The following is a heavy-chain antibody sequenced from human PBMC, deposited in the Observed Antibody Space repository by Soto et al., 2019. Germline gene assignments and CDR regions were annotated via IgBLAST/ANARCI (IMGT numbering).Heavy chain of an antibody. V-gene: IGHV3-21*01. CDR1: GFTFSSYS. D-gene: IGHD2-15*01. J-gene: IGHJ4*02. CDR3: AVTYCSGGSCYFCTFDF. CDR2: ISSSSSDV. Sequence: EVQLVESGGGLVKPGGSLRLSCAASGFTFSSYSMNLLRQAPGTGLEWVSSISSSSSDVYNADSGKGRFTISRDNAKDSLYLQMNRLRAEDTAVYYGAVTYCSGGSCYFCTFDFWGQGTLVTVSS.